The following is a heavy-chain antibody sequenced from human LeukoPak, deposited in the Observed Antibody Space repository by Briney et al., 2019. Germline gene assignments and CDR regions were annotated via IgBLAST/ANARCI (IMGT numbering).Heavy chain of an antibody. CDR1: GYSFTSYW. J-gene: IGHJ3*02. V-gene: IGHV5-51*01. CDR3: ERHRQYDILTGYRPGAFDI. D-gene: IGHD3-9*01. Sequence: GESLKISCKGSGYSFTSYWIGWVRQMPGKCLEWMGIIYPGDSDTRYSPSFQGQVTISADKSISTAYLQWSSLKASDTAMYYCERHRQYDILTGYRPGAFDIWGQGTMVTVSS. CDR2: IYPGDSDT.